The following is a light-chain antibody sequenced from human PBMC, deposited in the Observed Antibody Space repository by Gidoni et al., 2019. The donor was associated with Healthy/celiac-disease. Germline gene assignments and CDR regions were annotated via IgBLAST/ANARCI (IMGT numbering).Light chain of an antibody. CDR2: LGS. Sequence: VEPASIPCRSSQSLLHSNGYNYLDWYLQKPGQSPQLLIYLGSNRASGVPDRFSGSGSGTDFTLKISRVEAEDVGVYYCMQALQTIXFXGGTKVEIK. J-gene: IGKJ4*01. V-gene: IGKV2-28*01. CDR1: QSLLHSNGYNY. CDR3: MQALQTIX.